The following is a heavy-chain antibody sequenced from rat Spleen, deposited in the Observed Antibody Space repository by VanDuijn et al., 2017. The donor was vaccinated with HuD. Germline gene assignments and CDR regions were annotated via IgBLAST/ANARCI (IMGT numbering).Heavy chain of an antibody. CDR1: GFTFSSYG. CDR2: ISSSSGT. D-gene: IGHD4-3*01. Sequence: VQLVESGGGLVQPGKSLKLSCSASGFTFSSYGMHWIRQAPGKGLDWVAYISSSSGTVYADAVKERFTISRDNAKNTLYLQLNSLKSEDTAIYYCARQDTSGYSNWFAYWGQGTLVTVSS. CDR3: ARQDTSGYSNWFAY. V-gene: IGHV5-62*01. J-gene: IGHJ3*01.